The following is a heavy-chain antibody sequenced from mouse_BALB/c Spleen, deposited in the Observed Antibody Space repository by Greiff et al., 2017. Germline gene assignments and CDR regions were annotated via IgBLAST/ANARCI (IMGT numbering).Heavy chain of an antibody. V-gene: IGHV14-4*02. J-gene: IGHJ4*01. D-gene: IGHD1-1*01. CDR1: GFNIKDYY. CDR3: NANYYGSRGDAMDY. Sequence: VQLQQSGAELVRSGASVKLSCTASGFNIKDYYMHWVKQRPEQGLEWIGWIDPENGDTEYAPKFQGKATMTADTSSNTAYLQLSSLTSEDTAVYYGNANYYGSRGDAMDYWGQGTSVTVSS. CDR2: IDPENGDT.